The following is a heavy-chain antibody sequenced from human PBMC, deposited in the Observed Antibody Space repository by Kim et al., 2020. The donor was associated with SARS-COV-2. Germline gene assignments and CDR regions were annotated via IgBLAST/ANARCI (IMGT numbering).Heavy chain of an antibody. J-gene: IGHJ2*01. V-gene: IGHV3-21*01. CDR3: ARDNPTNLVGPLNTVGNWYFDL. D-gene: IGHD4-17*01. CDR1: GFTFSSYS. CDR2: ISSSSSYI. Sequence: GGSLRLSCAASGFTFSSYSMNWVRQAPGKGLEWVSSISSSSSYIYYADSVKGRFTISRDNAKNSLYLQMNSLRAEDTAVYYCARDNPTNLVGPLNTVGNWYFDLWGRGTLVTVSS.